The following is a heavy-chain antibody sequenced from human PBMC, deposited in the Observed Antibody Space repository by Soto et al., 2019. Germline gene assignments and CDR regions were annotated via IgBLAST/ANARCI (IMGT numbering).Heavy chain of an antibody. D-gene: IGHD1-1*01. Sequence: SETLSLTCTVSGGSFSSGNYYWSWIRQHPGKGLEWIGYIYYSGSTYYNPSLKSRVTISLYLQMNNLRAEDSGVYFCARDTTGILDYWGQGTLVTVSS. CDR3: ILDY. V-gene: IGHV4-31*06. J-gene: IGHJ4*02. CDR1: GGSFSSGNYY. CDR2: IYYSGST.